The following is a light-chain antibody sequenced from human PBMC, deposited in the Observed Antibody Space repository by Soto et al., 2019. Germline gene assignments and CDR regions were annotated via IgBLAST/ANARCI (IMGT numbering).Light chain of an antibody. Sequence: EIVLTQSPATLSLSPWERATLSCRASQSVSSYLAWYQQKPGQAPRLLMYEASNRATGIPARFSGSGSGTDFTLTISSLEPEDFAVYYCQQYGSSPRTFGQGTKVDIK. CDR1: QSVSSY. V-gene: IGKV3-11*01. CDR2: EAS. J-gene: IGKJ1*01. CDR3: QQYGSSPRT.